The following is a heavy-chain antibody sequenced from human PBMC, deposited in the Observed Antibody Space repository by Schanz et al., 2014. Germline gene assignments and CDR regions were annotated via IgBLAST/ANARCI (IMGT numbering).Heavy chain of an antibody. CDR1: GITLSGYG. D-gene: IGHD6-19*01. J-gene: IGHJ4*02. CDR2: ISFDGRNT. V-gene: IGHV3-30*03. Sequence: QVQLVESGGGVVQPGRSLRLSCAASGITLSGYGLHWVRQAPGKGLEWVGFISFDGRNTGYAHSVKGRFTISRDNAKNSLYLQVNNLSAEDTAVYYCVRDLISGWSGFDYWGQGTLVTVSS. CDR3: VRDLISGWSGFDY.